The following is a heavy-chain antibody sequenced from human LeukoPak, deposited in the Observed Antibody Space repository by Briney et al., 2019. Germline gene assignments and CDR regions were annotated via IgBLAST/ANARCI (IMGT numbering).Heavy chain of an antibody. CDR3: ARASVVTSPFDY. D-gene: IGHD4-23*01. CDR1: GFTLSNHW. V-gene: IGHV3-11*01. CDR2: ISSSGGSI. Sequence: GGSLRLSCAASGFTLSNHWMHWVRQAPGKGLEWVSYISSSGGSIYYADSVKGRFTISRDNAKNSLYLQMNTLRADDTAVYYCARASVVTSPFDYWGQGTLVTVSS. J-gene: IGHJ4*02.